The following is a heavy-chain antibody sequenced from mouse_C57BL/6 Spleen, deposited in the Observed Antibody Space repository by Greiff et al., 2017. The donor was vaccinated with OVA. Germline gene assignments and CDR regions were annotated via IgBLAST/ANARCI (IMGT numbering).Heavy chain of an antibody. J-gene: IGHJ1*03. D-gene: IGHD1-1*01. CDR3: ARSERYYYGSSFYWYFDV. CDR1: GYTFTSYW. Sequence: QVQLQQPGAELVRPGSSVKLSCKASGYTFTSYWMHWVKQRPIQGLEWIGNIDPSDSETHYNQKFKDKATLTVDKSSSTAYMQLSSLTSEDSAVYYGARSERYYYGSSFYWYFDVWGTGTTVTVSS. CDR2: IDPSDSET. V-gene: IGHV1-52*01.